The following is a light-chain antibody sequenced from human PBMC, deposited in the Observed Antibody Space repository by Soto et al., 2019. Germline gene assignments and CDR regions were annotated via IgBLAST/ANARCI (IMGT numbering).Light chain of an antibody. CDR3: QQYNNCPWT. CDR2: GAS. Sequence: EIVMTQSPATLSVSPGERATLSCMASQSVSSDLAWYHQKPGQAPRLLIYGASTRATGIPARFSGSGSGTEFTLTINSLQSEDFAVYYCQQYNNCPWTFGQGTKVDI. J-gene: IGKJ1*01. V-gene: IGKV3-15*01. CDR1: QSVSSD.